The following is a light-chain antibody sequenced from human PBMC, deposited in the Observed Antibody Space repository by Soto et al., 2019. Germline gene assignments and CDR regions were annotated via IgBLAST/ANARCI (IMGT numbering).Light chain of an antibody. V-gene: IGLV2-23*01. CDR3: CTYASALV. CDR2: EGR. CDR1: SSDIGSSHV. J-gene: IGLJ2*01. Sequence: QSALTQPASVSGSPGQSITISCTGSSSDIGSSHVVSWYQHHPGQAPKLIIYEGRKRPSGVSDRFSGSESGNTAFLTISGLQAEDEADYYCCTYASALVFGGGTKLTVL.